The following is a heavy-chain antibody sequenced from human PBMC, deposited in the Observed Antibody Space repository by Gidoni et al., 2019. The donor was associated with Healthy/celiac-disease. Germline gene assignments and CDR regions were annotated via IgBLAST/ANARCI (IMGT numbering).Heavy chain of an antibody. J-gene: IGHJ4*02. CDR2: IYYSGST. V-gene: IGHV4-59*01. D-gene: IGHD3-10*01. Sequence: QVQLQESGPGLVKPSETLSLTCTVSGGSISSYYWSWIRQPPGKGLEWIGYIYYSGSTNYNPSRKSRVTISVDTSKNQFSLKLSSVTAADTAVYYCARGSMVVDYWGQGTLVTVSS. CDR3: ARGSMVVDY. CDR1: GGSISSYY.